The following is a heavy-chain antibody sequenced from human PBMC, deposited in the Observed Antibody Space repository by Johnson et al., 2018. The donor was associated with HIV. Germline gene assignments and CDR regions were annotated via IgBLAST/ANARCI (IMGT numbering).Heavy chain of an antibody. CDR1: GFSFSSYD. J-gene: IGHJ3*02. D-gene: IGHD4-23*01. CDR2: ISYDGSNK. CDR3: AREAQTHAFDI. Sequence: QMLLVESGGGVVQPGRSLRLSCAASGFSFSSYDMHWVRQAPGKGLEWVAVISYDGSNKYYADSVKGRFTISRENAKNSLYLQMNSLRAGDTAVYYCAREAQTHAFDIWGQGTMVTVSS. V-gene: IGHV3-30*03.